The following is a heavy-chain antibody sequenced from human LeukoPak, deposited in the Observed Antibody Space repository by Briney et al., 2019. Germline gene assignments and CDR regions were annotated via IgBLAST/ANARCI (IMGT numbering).Heavy chain of an antibody. CDR3: ARRIGGAFDI. CDR1: GGSFSGYY. J-gene: IGHJ3*02. V-gene: IGHV4-34*01. CDR2: INHSGST. Sequence: SETLSLTCAVYGGSFSGYYWSWIRQPPGKGLEWIGEINHSGSTNYNPSLKSRVTISVDTSKNQFSLKLSSVTAADTAVYYCARRIGGAFDIWGQGTMVTVPS. D-gene: IGHD2-15*01.